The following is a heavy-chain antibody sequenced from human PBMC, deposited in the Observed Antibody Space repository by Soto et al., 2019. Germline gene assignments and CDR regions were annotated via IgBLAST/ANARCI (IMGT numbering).Heavy chain of an antibody. D-gene: IGHD3-3*01. CDR2: IYSGGST. J-gene: IGHJ4*02. CDR3: ARDYDFWSGSYPPY. Sequence: GGSLRLSCAASGFTVSSNYMSWVRQAPGKGLEWVSVIYSGGSTYYADSVKGRFTISRDNSKNTLYLQMNSLRAEDTAVYYCARDYDFWSGSYPPYWGQGTLVTVSS. V-gene: IGHV3-66*01. CDR1: GFTVSSNY.